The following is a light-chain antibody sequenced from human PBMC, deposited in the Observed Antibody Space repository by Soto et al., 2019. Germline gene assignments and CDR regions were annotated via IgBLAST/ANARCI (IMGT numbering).Light chain of an antibody. CDR1: ENIKNW. CDR2: DAS. V-gene: IGKV1-5*01. J-gene: IGKJ1*01. Sequence: DIQMTQTPSTRSASVGDRVTITCRASENIKNWLAWYQQTAGKAPKVLISDASRLEAGVPSRFSGSGSGTDFTLTITSLQTDDFGTYCCQEYEVHPNTFGQGGNVDI. CDR3: QEYEVHPNT.